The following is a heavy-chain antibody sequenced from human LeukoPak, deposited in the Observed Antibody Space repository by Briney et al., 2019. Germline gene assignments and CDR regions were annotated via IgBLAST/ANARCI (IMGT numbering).Heavy chain of an antibody. CDR2: IYTSGST. D-gene: IGHD3-3*01. J-gene: IGHJ4*02. V-gene: IGHV4-38-2*02. Sequence: SETLSLTCAVSGYSISSGYYWGWIRQPPGKGLEWIGRIYTSGSTNYNPSLKSRVTISVDKSKNQFSLKLSSVTAADTAVYYCAREVFGVDYWGQGTLVTVSS. CDR1: GYSISSGYY. CDR3: AREVFGVDY.